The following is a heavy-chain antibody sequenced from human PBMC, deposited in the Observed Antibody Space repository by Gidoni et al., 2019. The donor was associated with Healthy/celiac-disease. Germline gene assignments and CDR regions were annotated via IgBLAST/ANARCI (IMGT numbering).Heavy chain of an antibody. D-gene: IGHD2-2*01. Sequence: QVQLQESGPGLVKPSQTLSLTCTVSGGSISSGGYYWSCIRKHPGKGLEWIGYFYSSGSTYYNPSLNIRVTISVDTSKNQFSLMLSSVTAADTAVYYCARGIGTRVVPAATYYDYGMDVWGQGTTVTVSS. CDR2: FYSSGST. J-gene: IGHJ6*02. CDR1: GGSISSGGYY. V-gene: IGHV4-31*03. CDR3: ARGIGTRVVPAATYYDYGMDV.